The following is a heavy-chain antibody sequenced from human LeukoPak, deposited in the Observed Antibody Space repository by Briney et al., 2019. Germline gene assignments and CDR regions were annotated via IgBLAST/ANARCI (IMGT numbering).Heavy chain of an antibody. D-gene: IGHD2-2*01. CDR3: ARLEVVPADLGIDY. V-gene: IGHV4-4*07. CDR1: GGSMSRYY. Sequence: SETLSLTCTVSGGSMSRYYWSWIRQSAGKGLEWVGRIYTTGSPNYNPSLKSRVSMSIDTSKNQFSLNLTSVTAADTAVYYCARLEVVPADLGIDYWGQGTLVTVSS. J-gene: IGHJ4*02. CDR2: IYTTGSP.